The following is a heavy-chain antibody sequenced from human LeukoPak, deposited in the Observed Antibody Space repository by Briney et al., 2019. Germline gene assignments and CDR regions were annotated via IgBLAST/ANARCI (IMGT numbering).Heavy chain of an antibody. CDR3: ARDPNSSTYDY. V-gene: IGHV1-69*04. CDR2: IIPILGIA. J-gene: IGHJ4*02. D-gene: IGHD6-13*01. CDR1: GGTFSSYA. Sequence: SVKVSCKASGGTFSSYAISWVRQAPGQGLEWMGRIIPILGIANYAQKFQGRVTITADKSTSTAYMELSSLRSEDTAVYYCARDPNSSTYDYWGQGTLVTVSS.